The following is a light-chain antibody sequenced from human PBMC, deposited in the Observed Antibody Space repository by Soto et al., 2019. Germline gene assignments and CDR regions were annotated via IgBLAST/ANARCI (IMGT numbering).Light chain of an antibody. Sequence: EIVLTQSPGTLSLSPGERATLSCRASQSVRSXXLAWYQQKLGQAPRLLIYGVSNRATGIPDRFSGSGSGXXXXXXXXXLXSEDFAVXYXXQYGTSPRTFGQGTKVEIK. CDR1: QSVRSXX. CDR2: GVS. V-gene: IGKV3-20*01. J-gene: IGKJ1*01. CDR3: XQYGTSPRT.